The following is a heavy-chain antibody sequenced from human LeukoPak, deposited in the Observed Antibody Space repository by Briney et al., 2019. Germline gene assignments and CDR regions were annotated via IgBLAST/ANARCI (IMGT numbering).Heavy chain of an antibody. D-gene: IGHD2-15*01. CDR1: GYTFTSYG. J-gene: IGHJ5*02. Sequence: ASVKVSCKASGYTFTSYGISWVRQAPGQGLEWTGWISAYNGNTNYAQKLQGRVTITADKSTSTAYMELRSLRSDDTAVYYCARDGRYCSGGSCYSALWFDPWGQGTLVTVSS. CDR3: ARDGRYCSGGSCYSALWFDP. V-gene: IGHV1-18*01. CDR2: ISAYNGNT.